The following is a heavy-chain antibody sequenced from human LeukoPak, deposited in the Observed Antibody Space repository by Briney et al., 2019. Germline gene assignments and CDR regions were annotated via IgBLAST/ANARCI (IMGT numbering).Heavy chain of an antibody. Sequence: ASVKVSCKASGYTFTGYYVHWVRQAPGQGLEWMGRINPNSGGTNYAQKFQGRVTMTRDTSISTAYMELSRLRSDDTAVYYCASSNIAVAGRFDYWGQGTLVTVSS. V-gene: IGHV1-2*06. CDR2: INPNSGGT. CDR3: ASSNIAVAGRFDY. J-gene: IGHJ4*02. D-gene: IGHD6-19*01. CDR1: GYTFTGYY.